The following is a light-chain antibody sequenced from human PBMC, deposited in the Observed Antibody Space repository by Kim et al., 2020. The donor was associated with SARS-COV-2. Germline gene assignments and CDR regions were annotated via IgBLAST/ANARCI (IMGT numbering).Light chain of an antibody. Sequence: SYELTQPPSVSVAPGKTARITCGGDNIGSNSVHWYQKKSGQAPVLVMYFDSDRPAEIPERFSASKSGNTATLTINKFEAGDEADYYCQVWDTSSDYQYVFGTGTKVTVL. J-gene: IGLJ1*01. CDR3: QVWDTSSDYQYV. V-gene: IGLV3-21*04. CDR2: FDS. CDR1: NIGSNS.